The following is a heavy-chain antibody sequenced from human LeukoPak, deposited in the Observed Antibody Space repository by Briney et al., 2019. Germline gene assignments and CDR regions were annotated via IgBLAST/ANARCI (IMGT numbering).Heavy chain of an antibody. CDR1: GYTFTSYY. CDR2: INPSGGST. CDR3: ARDGMYYDILTGYPRQNWFDP. D-gene: IGHD3-9*01. J-gene: IGHJ5*02. V-gene: IGHV1-46*01. Sequence: VASVKVSCKASGYTFTSYYMHWVRQAPGQGLEWMGIINPSGGSTSYAQKFQGRVTMTRDTSTSTAYMELSSLRSEDTAVYYCARDGMYYDILTGYPRQNWFDPWGQGTLVTVSS.